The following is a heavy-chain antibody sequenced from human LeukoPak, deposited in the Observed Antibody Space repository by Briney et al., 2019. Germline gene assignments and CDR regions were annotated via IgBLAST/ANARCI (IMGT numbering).Heavy chain of an antibody. J-gene: IGHJ4*02. Sequence: GGSLRLSCAASGFTFNKYSMNWVRQAPGKRLEWVSYISSSSTYIYYADSMKGRITISRDNAKNSLYLQMNSLRAEDTAVYYCARGALTMVRGVTPPDYWGQGTLVTVSS. CDR2: ISSSSTYI. V-gene: IGHV3-21*01. CDR1: GFTFNKYS. CDR3: ARGALTMVRGVTPPDY. D-gene: IGHD3-10*01.